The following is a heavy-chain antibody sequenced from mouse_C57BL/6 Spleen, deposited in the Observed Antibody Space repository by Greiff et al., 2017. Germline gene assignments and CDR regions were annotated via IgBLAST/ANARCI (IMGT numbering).Heavy chain of an antibody. CDR3: AKNYGRTYAMDY. CDR2: IWRGGST. CDR1: GFSLTSYG. V-gene: IGHV2-5*01. Sequence: VKLQESGPGLVQPSPSLSITCTVSGFSLTSYGVHWVRQSPGKGLEWLGVIWRGGSTDYNAAFMSRLSITKDNSKSQVFFKMNSLQADDTAIYYCAKNYGRTYAMDYWGQGTSVTVSS. J-gene: IGHJ4*01. D-gene: IGHD1-1*01.